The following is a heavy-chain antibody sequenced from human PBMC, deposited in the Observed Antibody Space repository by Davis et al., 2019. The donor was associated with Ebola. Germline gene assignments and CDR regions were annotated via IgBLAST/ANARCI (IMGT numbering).Heavy chain of an antibody. CDR3: ARGEGAPDY. D-gene: IGHD1-26*01. CDR2: ISAYNGNT. Sequence: AASVKVSCKASGYTFKNYAISWVRQAPGQGLEWMGWISAYNGNTNYAQILQGRVTMTTDTSTTTVFMELRNLRSDDTAVYWCARGEGAPDYWGQGTLVTVSS. CDR1: GYTFKNYA. J-gene: IGHJ4*02. V-gene: IGHV1-18*01.